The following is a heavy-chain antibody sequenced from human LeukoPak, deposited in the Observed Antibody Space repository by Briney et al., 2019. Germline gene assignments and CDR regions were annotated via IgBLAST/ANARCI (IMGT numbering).Heavy chain of an antibody. CDR3: AKHVLNHYGSGKFDGFDY. J-gene: IGHJ4*02. D-gene: IGHD3-10*01. CDR2: ISYDGSNK. CDR1: GFTFSSYG. V-gene: IGHV3-30*18. Sequence: GGSLRLSCAASGFTFSSYGMHWVRQAPGKGLEWVAVISYDGSNKYYADSVKGRFTISRDNSKNTLYLQMNSLRAEDTAVYYCAKHVLNHYGSGKFDGFDYWGQGTLVTVSS.